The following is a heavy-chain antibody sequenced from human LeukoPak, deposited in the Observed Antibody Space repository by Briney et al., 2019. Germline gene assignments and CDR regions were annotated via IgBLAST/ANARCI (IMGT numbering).Heavy chain of an antibody. CDR1: GFTFSSYW. D-gene: IGHD6-13*01. J-gene: IGHJ3*02. V-gene: IGHV3-74*01. CDR2: INSDGSST. Sequence: GGSLRLSCAASGFTFSSYWMHWVRQAPGKGLVWVSRINSDGSSTSYADSVKGRFTISRDNAKNTLYLQMNSLRAEDTAVYYCARVRTLYSSSWHNLDAFDIWGQGTMVTVS. CDR3: ARVRTLYSSSWHNLDAFDI.